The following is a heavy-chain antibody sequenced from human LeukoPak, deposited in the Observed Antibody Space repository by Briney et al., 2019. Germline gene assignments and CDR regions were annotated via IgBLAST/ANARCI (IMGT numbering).Heavy chain of an antibody. V-gene: IGHV3-21*01. CDR1: GFTFSSYS. CDR2: ISSSSSYI. CDR3: ARAGTYSSGWYAGDFDS. Sequence: GGSLRLSCAASGFTFSSYSMNWVRQAPGKGLEWVSSISSSSSYIYYADSVKGRFTISRDNAKNTLDLQMNSLRAEDTAVYYCARAGTYSSGWYAGDFDSWGQGSLVTVSS. D-gene: IGHD6-19*01. J-gene: IGHJ4*02.